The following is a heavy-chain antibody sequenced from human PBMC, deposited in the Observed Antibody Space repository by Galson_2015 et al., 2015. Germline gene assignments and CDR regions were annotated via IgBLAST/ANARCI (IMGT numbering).Heavy chain of an antibody. CDR1: GGTFNDYT. CDR2: IIPILGIP. CDR3: VRDLSCSSTRCSDS. V-gene: IGHV1-69*04. J-gene: IGHJ4*02. D-gene: IGHD2-2*01. Sequence: SVKVSCKASGGTFNDYTINWVRQAPGQGLEWMGRIIPILGIPNYAQKFQGRVTVTADKSTNTAYMELRSLKSEDTAMYYCVRDLSCSSTRCSDSWGQGTLVTVSS.